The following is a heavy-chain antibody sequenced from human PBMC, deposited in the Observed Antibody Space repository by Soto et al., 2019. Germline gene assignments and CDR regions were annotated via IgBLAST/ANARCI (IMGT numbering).Heavy chain of an antibody. D-gene: IGHD1-1*01. CDR2: ISYDGSNQ. CDR1: GFTFSSHA. V-gene: IGHV3-30-3*01. J-gene: IGHJ4*02. CDR3: ARDLGAWKFDY. Sequence: QVQVVESGGGVVQPGRSLRLSCAASGFTFSSHAMHWVRQAPGKGLEWVAFISYDGSNQRYADSVKGRFTISRDNSENTLYLQMNSLRGEDTAMYYCARDLGAWKFDYWGQGTLVTVSS.